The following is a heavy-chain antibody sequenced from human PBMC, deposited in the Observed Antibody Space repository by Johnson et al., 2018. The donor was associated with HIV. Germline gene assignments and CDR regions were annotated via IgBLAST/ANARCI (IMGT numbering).Heavy chain of an antibody. D-gene: IGHD3-16*01. V-gene: IGHV3-30*04. CDR3: VGVKFYDPDAFDI. J-gene: IGHJ3*02. CDR2: ISYDGNNK. CDR1: GFTFSNYA. Sequence: QVQLVESGGGVVQAGRSLRLSCAASGFTFSNYAVHWVRQAPGKGLEWVAIISYDGNNKYYADSVKGRFTISRDNSKNTLYLQMNSLRADDTAVYYCVGVKFYDPDAFDIWGHGTMVTVSS.